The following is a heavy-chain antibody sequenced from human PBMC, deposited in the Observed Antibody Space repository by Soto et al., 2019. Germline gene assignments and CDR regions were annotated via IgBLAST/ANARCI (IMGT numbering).Heavy chain of an antibody. D-gene: IGHD3-22*01. CDR1: GYSFGTSG. J-gene: IGHJ4*02. CDR2: ISAYNGNT. Sequence: GSVQVSCKASGYSFGTSGISWVRLDPGQGLEWMGWISAYNGNTKYDQKLQERATMTTDTSTNTAYLELRSLRSDDTGVYYCARAGQYYDSSGFANWGQGTLVTVSS. CDR3: ARAGQYYDSSGFAN. V-gene: IGHV1-18*01.